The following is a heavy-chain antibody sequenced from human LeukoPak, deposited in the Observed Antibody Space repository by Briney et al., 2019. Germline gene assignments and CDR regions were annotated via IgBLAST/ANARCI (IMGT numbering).Heavy chain of an antibody. J-gene: IGHJ4*02. CDR1: GLTFSSHW. CDR2: INHSGST. V-gene: IGHV4-34*01. D-gene: IGHD2-2*01. Sequence: GSLRLSCAASGLTFSSHWMHWIRQPPGKGLEWIGEINHSGSTNYNPSLKSRVTISVGTSKNQFSLKLSSVTAADTAVYYCASLTYCSSTSCYVFSDYWGQGTLVTVSS. CDR3: ASLTYCSSTSCYVFSDY.